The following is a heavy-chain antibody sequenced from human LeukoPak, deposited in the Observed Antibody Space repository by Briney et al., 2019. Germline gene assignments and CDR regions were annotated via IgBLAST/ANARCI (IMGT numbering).Heavy chain of an antibody. D-gene: IGHD6-19*01. CDR1: GGSVSNSAYY. CDR2: FFYGENT. V-gene: IGHV4-39*01. Sequence: SETLSLTCAVSGGSVSNSAYYWAWIRQPPGKGLEWIGSFFYGENTYYRPSLKSRVTISVDTSKNQFSLKLRSVTAADTAVYYCARRVTGWSDAFGIWGQGTRVTVSP. J-gene: IGHJ3*02. CDR3: ARRVTGWSDAFGI.